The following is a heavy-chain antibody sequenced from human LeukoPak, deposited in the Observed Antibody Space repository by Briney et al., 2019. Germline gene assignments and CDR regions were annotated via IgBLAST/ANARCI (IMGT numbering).Heavy chain of an antibody. J-gene: IGHJ5*02. CDR3: AKDGIAARRVAWFDP. Sequence: GGSLRLSWAASGFTFSSYAMSWVRQAPGKGLEWVSAISGSGGSTYYADSVKGRFTISRDNSKNTLYLQMNSLRAEDTAVYYCAKDGIAARRVAWFDPWGQGTLVTVSS. CDR2: ISGSGGST. D-gene: IGHD6-6*01. V-gene: IGHV3-23*01. CDR1: GFTFSSYA.